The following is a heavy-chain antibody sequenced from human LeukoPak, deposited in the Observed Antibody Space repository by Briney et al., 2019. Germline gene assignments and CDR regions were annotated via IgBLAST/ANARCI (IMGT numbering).Heavy chain of an antibody. Sequence: GGSLRLSCAASGIAVIGNYMSWVRQPPGRGMEWVSFISINTDTFYADFVRGRFPISRDSSKNTLFLQMNSLRDEDSAVYYCAIAQSWDELFDSWGQGTLVTVSS. V-gene: IGHV3-53*01. J-gene: IGHJ4*02. CDR1: GIAVIGNY. CDR2: ISINTDT. D-gene: IGHD1-26*01. CDR3: AIAQSWDELFDS.